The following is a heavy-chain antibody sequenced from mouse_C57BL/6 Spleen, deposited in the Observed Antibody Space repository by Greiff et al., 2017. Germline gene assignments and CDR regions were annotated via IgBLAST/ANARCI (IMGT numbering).Heavy chain of an antibody. CDR2: ISSGSGTI. CDR1: GFTFSDYG. Sequence: EVQLVESGGGLVKPGGSLKLSCAASGFTFSDYGMHWVRQAPEKGLEWVAYISSGSGTIYYADTVKGRITISRDNAKTTPFLQMTSLRSEDTAMYYGARKSSYGGAMDYWGQGTSVTVSS. D-gene: IGHD1-1*01. V-gene: IGHV5-17*01. CDR3: ARKSSYGGAMDY. J-gene: IGHJ4*01.